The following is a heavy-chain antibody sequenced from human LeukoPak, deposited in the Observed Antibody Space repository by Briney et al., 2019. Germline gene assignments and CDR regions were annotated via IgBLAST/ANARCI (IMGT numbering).Heavy chain of an antibody. CDR2: ISSSSSYI. CDR1: GFTFSSYA. D-gene: IGHD1-1*01. CDR3: ARDSNLFGTDFDY. V-gene: IGHV3-21*01. J-gene: IGHJ4*02. Sequence: GGSLRLSCAASGFTFSSYAMSWVRQAPGKGLEWVSSISSSSSYIYYADSVKGRFTISRDNAKNSLYLQMNSLRAEDTAVYYCARDSNLFGTDFDYWGQGTLVTVSS.